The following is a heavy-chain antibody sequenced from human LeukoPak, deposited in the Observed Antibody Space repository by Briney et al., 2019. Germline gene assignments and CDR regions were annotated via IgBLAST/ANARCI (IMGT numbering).Heavy chain of an antibody. J-gene: IGHJ4*02. D-gene: IGHD1-26*01. CDR1: GGSISIYY. CDR2: IYNSGST. Sequence: SETLSLTCTVSGGSISIYYWSWIRQPPGKGLEWIGYIYNSGSTNYNPSLRSRVTISVDTSKNQFSLKLNSVTAADTAVYYCVRDRELTYWSQGTLVTVPS. V-gene: IGHV4-59*01. CDR3: VRDRELTY.